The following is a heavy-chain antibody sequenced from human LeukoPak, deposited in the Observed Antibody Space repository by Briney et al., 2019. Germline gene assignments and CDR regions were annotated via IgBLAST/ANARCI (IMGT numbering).Heavy chain of an antibody. Sequence: GGSLRLSCAASGFTFSTYWMSWVRQAPGKGLEWVANIKQDGSERYYVDSVKGRFTISRDNAKNSLYLQMNSLRAEDTAVYYCAREDGSGSYAYYFDYWGQGTLVTVSS. D-gene: IGHD1-26*01. CDR2: IKQDGSER. CDR1: GFTFSTYW. J-gene: IGHJ4*02. V-gene: IGHV3-7*04. CDR3: AREDGSGSYAYYFDY.